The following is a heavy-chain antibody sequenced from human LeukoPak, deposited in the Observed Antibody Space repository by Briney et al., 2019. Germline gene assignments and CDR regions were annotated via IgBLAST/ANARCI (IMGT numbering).Heavy chain of an antibody. Sequence: PSETLSLTCTVSGGSISSSSYYWGWIRQPPGKGLEWIGSIYYSGSTYYNPSLKSRVTISVDTSKNQFSLKLSSVTAADTAVYYCARGTYYDFWSGSYGPTNWFDPWGQGTLVTVSS. CDR3: ARGTYYDFWSGSYGPTNWFDP. D-gene: IGHD3-3*01. J-gene: IGHJ5*02. CDR2: IYYSGST. CDR1: GGSISSSSYY. V-gene: IGHV4-39*07.